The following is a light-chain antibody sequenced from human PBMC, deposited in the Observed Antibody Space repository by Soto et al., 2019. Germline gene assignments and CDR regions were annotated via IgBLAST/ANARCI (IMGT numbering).Light chain of an antibody. CDR2: AAS. V-gene: IGKV3-20*01. CDR1: QSITSSY. J-gene: IGKJ1*01. CDR3: QQYGSSGTWT. Sequence: EVVLTQSPGTVSLSPGESATLSCRASQSITSSYIAWYQQKPGQAPRLLIYAASSRATGIPDRFSGSGSGTDFTLSISRLEPEDFAVYYCQQYGSSGTWTFGQGTKVEIK.